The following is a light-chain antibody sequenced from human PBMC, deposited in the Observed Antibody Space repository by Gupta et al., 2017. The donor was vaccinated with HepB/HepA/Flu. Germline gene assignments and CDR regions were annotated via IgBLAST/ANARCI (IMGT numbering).Light chain of an antibody. CDR2: AAS. Sequence: GDRVTITCRASQSISSYLNWYQQKPGKAPKLLIYAASSLQSGVPSRFSGSGSGTDFTLTISSLQPEDFATYYCQQSYSFPPTFGQGTKLEIK. V-gene: IGKV1-39*01. CDR1: QSISSY. CDR3: QQSYSFPPT. J-gene: IGKJ2*01.